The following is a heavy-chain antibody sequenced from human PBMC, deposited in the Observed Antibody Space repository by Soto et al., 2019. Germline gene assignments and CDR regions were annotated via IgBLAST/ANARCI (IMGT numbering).Heavy chain of an antibody. Sequence: SVKVSCKASGYTFTGYYMHWVRQAPGQGLEWMGWINPNSGGTNYAQKFQGRVTMTRDTSISTAYMELSRLRSDDTAVYYCARDLPLSHMPFWSGYYGTFDYYGMDVWGQGTTVTVSS. V-gene: IGHV1-2*02. J-gene: IGHJ6*02. CDR1: GYTFTGYY. D-gene: IGHD3-3*01. CDR2: INPNSGGT. CDR3: ARDLPLSHMPFWSGYYGTFDYYGMDV.